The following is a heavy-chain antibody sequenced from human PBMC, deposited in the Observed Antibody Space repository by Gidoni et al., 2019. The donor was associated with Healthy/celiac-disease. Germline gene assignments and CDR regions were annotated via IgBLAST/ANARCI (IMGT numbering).Heavy chain of an antibody. V-gene: IGHV4-34*01. J-gene: IGHJ4*02. CDR1: GGSLSDSY. CDR3: VRGSRFWPY. CDR2: INHSGSS. D-gene: IGHD3-3*01. Sequence: QVQLQQWGAGLLKPSETLSLTCAVYGGSLSDSYWSWIRQPPGKGLEWIGEINHSGSSNYKPSIKSRVTISVETSKNRFSLSLSSGAAADTAVYYCVRGSRFWPYWGQGTLVTVSS.